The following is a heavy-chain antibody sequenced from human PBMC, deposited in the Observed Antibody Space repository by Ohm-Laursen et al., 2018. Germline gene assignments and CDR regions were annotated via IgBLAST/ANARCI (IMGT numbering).Heavy chain of an antibody. D-gene: IGHD4-17*01. CDR2: ISYNSGTM. Sequence: LTCAASGFTFDDYAMHWVRQAPGKGLEWVSGISYNSGTMEYADSVKGRFTISRDNAKKSLYLQMNSLRAEDTALYYCAKSATPVTPLVDYWGQGTLVTVSS. CDR3: AKSATPVTPLVDY. CDR1: GFTFDDYA. V-gene: IGHV3-9*01. J-gene: IGHJ4*02.